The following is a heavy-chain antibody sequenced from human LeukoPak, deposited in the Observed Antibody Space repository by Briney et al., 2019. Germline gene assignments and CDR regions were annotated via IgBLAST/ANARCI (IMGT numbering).Heavy chain of an antibody. V-gene: IGHV3-30*18. CDR3: AKDRRQQWLAPFDY. CDR2: ISYDGSNK. Sequence: PGRSLRLSCAASGFTFSSYGMHWVRQAPGKGLEWVAVISYDGSNKHYADSVKGRFTISRDNSKNTLYLQMNSLRAEDTAVYYCAKDRRQQWLAPFDYWGQGTLVTVSS. CDR1: GFTFSSYG. D-gene: IGHD6-19*01. J-gene: IGHJ4*02.